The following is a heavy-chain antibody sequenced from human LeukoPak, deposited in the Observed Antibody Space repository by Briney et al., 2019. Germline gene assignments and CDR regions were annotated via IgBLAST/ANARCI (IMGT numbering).Heavy chain of an antibody. V-gene: IGHV3-21*01. CDR2: ISRNSRHV. CDR3: VRDFMGMGGTTAYLHS. Sequence: GGSLRLSCAASGFTFSDYSMNWVRQAPGKGLEWVSSISRNSRHVYYVGSVWGRFTISRDDARNPLFLEMNSLRAEDMAVYYCVRDFMGMGGTTAYLHSWGQGTLGTVSS. J-gene: IGHJ1*01. D-gene: IGHD1-26*01. CDR1: GFTFSDYS.